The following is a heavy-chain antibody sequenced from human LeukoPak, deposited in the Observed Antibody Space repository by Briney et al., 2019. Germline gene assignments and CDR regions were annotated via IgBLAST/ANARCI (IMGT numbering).Heavy chain of an antibody. Sequence: GGSLRLSCAAPGFTFSSYAMSWVRQAPGKGLEWVSTSSGSGGSTYYADSVKGRFTISRDNSKNMLYLQMNSLRAEDTAVYYCAKAQGGCSSTTCPPDYWGQGTLVTVSS. V-gene: IGHV3-23*01. CDR1: GFTFSSYA. J-gene: IGHJ4*02. CDR3: AKAQGGCSSTTCPPDY. D-gene: IGHD2-2*01. CDR2: SSGSGGST.